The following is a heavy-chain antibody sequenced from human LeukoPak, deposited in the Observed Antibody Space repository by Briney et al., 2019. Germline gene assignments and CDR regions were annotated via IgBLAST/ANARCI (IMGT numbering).Heavy chain of an antibody. V-gene: IGHV3-23*01. CDR3: AKEGQRSSGSYYVY. CDR1: GFTFSSYA. D-gene: IGHD3-10*01. J-gene: IGHJ4*02. CDR2: ISGTGGST. Sequence: PGGSLRLSCAASGFTFSSYAMSWVRQAPGKGLEWVSAISGTGGSTYYADSVKGRFTISRDNSKNTLYLQMNSLRAEDTAVYYCAKEGQRSSGSYYVYWGQGTLVTVSS.